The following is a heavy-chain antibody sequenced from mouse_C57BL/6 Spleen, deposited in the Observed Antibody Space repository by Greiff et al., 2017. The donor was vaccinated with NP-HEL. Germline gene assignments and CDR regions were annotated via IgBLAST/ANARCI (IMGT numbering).Heavy chain of an antibody. D-gene: IGHD1-1*01. V-gene: IGHV3-6*01. Sequence: VQLQQSGPGLVKPSQSLSLTCSVTGYSITSGYYWNWIRQFPGNKLEWMGYISYDGSNNYNPSLKNRISITRDTSKNQFFLKLNSVTTEDTATYYCARDLRPGDYFDYWGQGTTLTVSS. J-gene: IGHJ2*01. CDR1: GYSITSGYY. CDR2: ISYDGSN. CDR3: ARDLRPGDYFDY.